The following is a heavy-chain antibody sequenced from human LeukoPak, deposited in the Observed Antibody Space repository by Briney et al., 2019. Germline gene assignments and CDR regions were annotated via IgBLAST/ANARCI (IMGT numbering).Heavy chain of an antibody. CDR2: ISLNGETT. CDR3: AQGFSSGWYPY. V-gene: IGHV3-23*01. J-gene: IGHJ4*02. D-gene: IGHD6-19*01. CDR1: GFIVSSFG. Sequence: PGGSLRLSCAVSGFIVSSFGMSWVRQAPGKGLEWISAISLNGETTWYADSVKGRFTISRDNSKNTLYLQLTSLRAEDTAVYYCAQGFSSGWYPYWGQGSLVSVSS.